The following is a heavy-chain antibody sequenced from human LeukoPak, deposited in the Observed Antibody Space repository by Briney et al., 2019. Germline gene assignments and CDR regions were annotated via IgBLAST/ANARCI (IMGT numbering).Heavy chain of an antibody. J-gene: IGHJ6*02. D-gene: IGHD3-10*01. CDR1: GFTFSSYS. CDR2: ISSSSSTI. V-gene: IGHV3-48*02. CDR3: ARGRITMVRVAQDYYYGMDV. Sequence: GGSLRLSCAASGFTFSSYSMNWVRQAPGKGLEWVSYISSSSSTIYYADSVKGRFTISRDNAKNSLYLQMNSLRDEDTAVYYCARGRITMVRVAQDYYYGMDVWGQGTTVTVSS.